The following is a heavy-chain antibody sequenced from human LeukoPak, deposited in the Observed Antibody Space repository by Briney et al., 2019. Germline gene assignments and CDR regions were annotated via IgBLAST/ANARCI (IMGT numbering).Heavy chain of an antibody. CDR2: ISSNGGST. D-gene: IGHD3-22*01. V-gene: IGHV3-64*01. CDR3: AKGQPDSSGFDY. J-gene: IGHJ4*02. Sequence: GGSLRLSCAASGFTFSSYAMHWVRQAPGKGLEYVSAISSNGGSTYYANSVKGRFTISRDNSKNTLYLQMNSLRAEDTAVYYCAKGQPDSSGFDYWGQGTLVTVSS. CDR1: GFTFSSYA.